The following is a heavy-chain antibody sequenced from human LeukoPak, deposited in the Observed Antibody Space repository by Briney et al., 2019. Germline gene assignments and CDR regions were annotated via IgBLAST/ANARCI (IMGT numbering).Heavy chain of an antibody. CDR1: GFTFSSYS. CDR3: ARDTSYAFDI. Sequence: GGSLRLSCAASGFTFSSYSMNWVRQAPGKGLEWVSYISSDSGIIDYADFVKGRFTISRDNAKNSLYVQMNRLRDEDTAVYYCARDTSYAFDIWGQGTMVTVSS. CDR2: ISSDSGII. D-gene: IGHD1-26*01. V-gene: IGHV3-48*02. J-gene: IGHJ3*02.